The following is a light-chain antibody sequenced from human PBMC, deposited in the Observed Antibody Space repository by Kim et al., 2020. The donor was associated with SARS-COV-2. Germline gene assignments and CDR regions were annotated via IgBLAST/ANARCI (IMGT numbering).Light chain of an antibody. J-gene: IGKJ2*01. CDR2: KAS. CDR3: QQYNSYSRT. V-gene: IGKV1-5*03. Sequence: DIQMTQSPSTLSASVGDRVTITCRASQSITSWLAWYQQKPGKAPKLLIYKASNLESGVPSRFSGGGSGTEFTLTISSLQPDDFATYYCQQYNSYSRTFGHGTKLEI. CDR1: QSITSW.